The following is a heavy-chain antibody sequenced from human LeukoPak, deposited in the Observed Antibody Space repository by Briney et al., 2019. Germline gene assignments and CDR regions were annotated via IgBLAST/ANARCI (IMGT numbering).Heavy chain of an antibody. CDR2: INKDGGGI. V-gene: IGHV3-7*03. Sequence: GGPLRLSCAVSGFPFSNSWMYWVRQAPGKGLEGVANINKDGGGISYVDSVKGRFIISRDNARNSLYLQMNSLRVEDTAVYFCAGGNSMDVWGKGTAVTVSS. J-gene: IGHJ6*04. CDR1: GFPFSNSW. CDR3: AGGNSMDV. D-gene: IGHD1/OR15-1a*01.